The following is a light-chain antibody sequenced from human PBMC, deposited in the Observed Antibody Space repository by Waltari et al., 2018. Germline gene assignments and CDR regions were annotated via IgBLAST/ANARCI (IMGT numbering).Light chain of an antibody. CDR2: YAS. Sequence: EIVLTQSPDFQSVTAKEKVTITCRASQSIGSSLHWYQQKPDQSPKLLIRYASRSISGVPSRFSGSGSGTDFHLTINSLEAEDAAAYYCHQSSNLPITFGQGTRLEIK. CDR1: QSIGSS. V-gene: IGKV6D-21*02. J-gene: IGKJ5*01. CDR3: HQSSNLPIT.